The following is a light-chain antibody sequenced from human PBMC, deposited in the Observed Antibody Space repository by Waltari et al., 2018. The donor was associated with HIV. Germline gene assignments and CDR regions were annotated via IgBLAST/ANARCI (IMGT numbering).Light chain of an antibody. V-gene: IGLV2-8*01. CDR2: DVT. CDR3: VSYTEKDTFLL. Sequence: QSALTQPPSASGSPGQSVAISCTGSSNDIGTSNFVSWYQHHPGKAPNLLIYDVTRRPPGIPDRFSGTKSGYTASLTVSDLQVEDEADYYCVSYTEKDTFLLFGGGTKLAV. CDR1: SNDIGTSNF. J-gene: IGLJ2*01.